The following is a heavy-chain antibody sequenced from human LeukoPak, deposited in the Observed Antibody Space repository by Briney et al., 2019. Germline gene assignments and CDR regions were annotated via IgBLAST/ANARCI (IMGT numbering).Heavy chain of an antibody. CDR1: GGFISSYY. V-gene: IGHV4-59*01. CDR2: IYYSGST. J-gene: IGHJ1*01. CDR3: CGVVITSGAEYFQH. D-gene: IGHD3-3*01. Sequence: PSETLSLTCTVSGGFISSYYWSWIRQPPGKGLEWIGYIYYSGSTNYNPSLKSRVTISVDTSKNQFSLKLSSVTAADTAVYYCCGVVITSGAEYFQHWGQGTLVTVSS.